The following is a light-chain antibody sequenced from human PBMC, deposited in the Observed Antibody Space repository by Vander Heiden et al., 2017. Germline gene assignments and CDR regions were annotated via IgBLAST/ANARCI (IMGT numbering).Light chain of an antibody. CDR3: QSYDSSGLLVV. V-gene: IGLV1-40*01. Sequence: QSVLTQPPSMSGAPGQGVTIPCTGGSSNIGAGYDVHWYQQLPGTAPKLRIVGNTNRPSGVPDRFSGSKSGTTASLAITGLQAEDEADYDGQSYDSSGLLVVFGTGTKVTVL. CDR1: SSNIGAGYD. J-gene: IGLJ1*01. CDR2: GNT.